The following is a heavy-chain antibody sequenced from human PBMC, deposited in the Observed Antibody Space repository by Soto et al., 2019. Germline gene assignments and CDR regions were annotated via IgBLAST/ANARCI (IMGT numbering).Heavy chain of an antibody. CDR1: GFSFAGYA. CDR3: AKTQTFNGYYGGFDA. Sequence: GGSLRLSCAATGFSFAGYALTWVRQAPGKGLEWLSAVSGGGASTYYADSVRGRFSISRDVSGNMIYLQLNRLTAGDTATYYCAKTQTFNGYYGGFDAWGQGTRVTVSS. D-gene: IGHD3-3*01. CDR2: VSGGGAST. V-gene: IGHV3-23*01. J-gene: IGHJ4*02.